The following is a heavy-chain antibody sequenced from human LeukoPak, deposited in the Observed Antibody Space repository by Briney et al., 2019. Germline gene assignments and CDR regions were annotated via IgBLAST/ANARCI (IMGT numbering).Heavy chain of an antibody. CDR1: GFTFSSYS. V-gene: IGHV3-30*03. CDR3: ASAPRDYYFGSGSMGSYFDY. CDR2: ISNDGSNK. J-gene: IGHJ4*02. D-gene: IGHD3-10*01. Sequence: GGSLRLSCAASGFTFSSYSMNWVRQAPGKGLEWVALISNDGSNKYYADSVKGRFTISRDNSKNALYVQMNNLRAEDTAVYYCASAPRDYYFGSGSMGSYFDYWGQGTLVTVSS.